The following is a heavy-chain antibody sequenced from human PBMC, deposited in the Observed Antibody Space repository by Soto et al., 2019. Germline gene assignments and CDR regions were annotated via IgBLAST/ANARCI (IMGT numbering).Heavy chain of an antibody. CDR3: ARDLLWSAQKPADF. V-gene: IGHV1-2*02. D-gene: IGHD2-21*01. CDR2: INPNSGGT. Sequence: QVRLLQSGAEVKKPGASVKVSCKASGYTFSGYNMHWVRQAPGQGLEWMGWINPNSGGTNFARKSQGGVTMPRDTSIGTGYMELTNLPSDDTAVYFCARDLLWSAQKPADFWCQGTRVTFSS. J-gene: IGHJ4*02. CDR1: GYTFSGYN.